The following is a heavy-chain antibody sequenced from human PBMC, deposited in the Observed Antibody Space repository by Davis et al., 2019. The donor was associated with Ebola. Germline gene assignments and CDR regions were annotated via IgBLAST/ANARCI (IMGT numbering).Heavy chain of an antibody. Sequence: ASVKVSCKASGYTFTAYYIHWVRQAPGQGLEWMGWINPHTGGTNYAQHFQGRATMTSDTSISTAYVQLSSLRFEDTAVFYGVRGMARGDFGLDVWGQGTTVTVSS. D-gene: IGHD3-10*01. CDR1: GYTFTAYY. V-gene: IGHV1-2*02. CDR3: VRGMARGDFGLDV. J-gene: IGHJ6*02. CDR2: INPHTGGT.